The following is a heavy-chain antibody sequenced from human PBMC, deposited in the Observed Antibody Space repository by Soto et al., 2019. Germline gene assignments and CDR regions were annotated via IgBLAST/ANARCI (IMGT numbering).Heavy chain of an antibody. D-gene: IGHD6-25*01. J-gene: IGHJ6*02. CDR3: ARSGVAAAYYYGMDV. V-gene: IGHV1-69*13. CDR1: GGTFSSYA. CDR2: IIPIFGTA. Sequence: SVKVSCKASGGTFSSYAISWVRQAPGQGLEWMGGIIPIFGTANYAQKFQGRVTITADESTSTAYMELSSLRSEDTAVYYCARSGVAAAYYYGMDVWGQGTTVTVSS.